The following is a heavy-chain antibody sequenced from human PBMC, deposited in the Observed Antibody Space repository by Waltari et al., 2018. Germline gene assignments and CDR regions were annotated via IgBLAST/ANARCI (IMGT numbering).Heavy chain of an antibody. CDR1: GFTFSSYG. Sequence: QVQLVESGGGVVQPGRSLRLSCAASGFTFSSYGMTWVRQAPGKGLEWVAVIWYDGSNKYYADSVKGRFTISRDNSKNTLYLQMNSLRAEDTAVYYCAREIPNWGSDAFDIWGQGTMVTVSS. CDR3: AREIPNWGSDAFDI. D-gene: IGHD3-16*01. CDR2: IWYDGSNK. J-gene: IGHJ3*02. V-gene: IGHV3-33*01.